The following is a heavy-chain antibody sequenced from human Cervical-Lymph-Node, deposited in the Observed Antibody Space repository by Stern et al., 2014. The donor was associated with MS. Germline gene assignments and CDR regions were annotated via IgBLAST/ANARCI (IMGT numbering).Heavy chain of an antibody. D-gene: IGHD3-10*01. CDR1: GFTFSSYG. CDR3: ARGGDVRGVMLDY. V-gene: IGHV3-33*01. Sequence: VQLVESGGGVVQPGRSLRLSCAASGFTFSSYGMHWVRQAPGKGLEWVAVIWYGGSNKYYADSVKGLFPISRDNSKNTLYLQMNSLRAEDTAVYYCARGGDVRGVMLDYWGQGTLVTVSS. CDR2: IWYGGSNK. J-gene: IGHJ4*02.